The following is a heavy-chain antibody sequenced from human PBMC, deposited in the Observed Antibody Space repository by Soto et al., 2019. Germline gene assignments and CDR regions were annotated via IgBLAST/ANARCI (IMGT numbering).Heavy chain of an antibody. CDR3: AKDLHYSNYARWFDP. CDR2: ISYDGSNK. D-gene: IGHD4-4*01. Sequence: GGSLRLSCAASGFTFSSYGMHWVRQAPGKGLEWVAVISYDGSNKYYADSVKGRFTISRDNSKNTLYLQMNSLRAEDTAVYYCAKDLHYSNYARWFDPWGQGTLVTVSS. J-gene: IGHJ5*02. CDR1: GFTFSSYG. V-gene: IGHV3-30*18.